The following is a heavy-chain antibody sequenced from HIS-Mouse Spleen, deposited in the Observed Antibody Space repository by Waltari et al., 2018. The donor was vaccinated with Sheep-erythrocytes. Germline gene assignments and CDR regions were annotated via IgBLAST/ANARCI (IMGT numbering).Heavy chain of an antibody. CDR2: IYYSGST. Sequence: QVQLQESGPGLVKPSQTLSLTCTVSGGSISSGEYYWSWIRQPPGKGLEWIGYIYYSGSTYYNPSLKSRVTISVDTSKNQFSLKLSSVTAADTAVYYCARALANWRSSFDYWGQGTLVTVSS. CDR1: GGSISSGEYY. D-gene: IGHD7-27*01. J-gene: IGHJ4*02. V-gene: IGHV4-30-4*01. CDR3: ARALANWRSSFDY.